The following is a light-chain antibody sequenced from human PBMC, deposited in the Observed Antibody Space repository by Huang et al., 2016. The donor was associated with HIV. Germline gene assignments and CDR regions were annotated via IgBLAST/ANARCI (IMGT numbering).Light chain of an antibody. V-gene: IGKV4-1*01. CDR1: QSLLYRLNNKNY. CDR2: WAT. Sequence: DIVMTQSPDSLSVSPGERATIDCKSSQSLLYRLNNKNYLEWIQQKPGRPPKLLLYWATTREAGIQEGVSGRGSGNDFALTINNLQADDVATYYCQQYYRNPQTFGRGT. J-gene: IGKJ5*01. CDR3: QQYYRNPQT.